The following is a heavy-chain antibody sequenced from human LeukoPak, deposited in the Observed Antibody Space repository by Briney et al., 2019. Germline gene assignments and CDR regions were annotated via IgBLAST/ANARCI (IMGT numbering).Heavy chain of an antibody. CDR3: ARDNTYYDFWSGYPTTFDY. D-gene: IGHD3-3*01. CDR2: ISSSSSYI. Sequence: GGSLRLSSAASGFTFSSYSMNWVRQAPGKGLEWVSSISSSSSYIYYADSVKGRFTISRDNAKNSLYLQMNSLRAEDTAVYYCARDNTYYDFWSGYPTTFDYWGQGTLVTVSS. CDR1: GFTFSSYS. J-gene: IGHJ4*02. V-gene: IGHV3-21*01.